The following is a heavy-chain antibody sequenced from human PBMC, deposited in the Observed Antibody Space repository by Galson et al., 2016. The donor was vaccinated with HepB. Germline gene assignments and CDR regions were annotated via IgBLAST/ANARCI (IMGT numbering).Heavy chain of an antibody. D-gene: IGHD1-7*01. CDR3: ARDASTGTTDWFDP. J-gene: IGHJ5*02. Sequence: SETLSLTCTVSGASISSYYWSWIRQPPGKGLEWIGFIYYGGSTNYSPSLKSRVTISRDTSKNQFSLKLTSVTAADTAVYYCARDASTGTTDWFDPWGQGTLVTISS. CDR2: IYYGGST. CDR1: GASISSYY. V-gene: IGHV4-59*12.